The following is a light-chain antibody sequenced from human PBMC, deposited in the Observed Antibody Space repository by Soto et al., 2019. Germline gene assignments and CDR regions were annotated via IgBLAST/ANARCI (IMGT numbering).Light chain of an antibody. CDR1: QSVANY. V-gene: IGKV3-11*01. CDR3: QQRTYWPWT. CDR2: EAS. J-gene: IGKJ1*01. Sequence: TVLPQPLGPLSLSPGERATLSCRASQSVANYLTWYQQKPGQAPRLLIYEASNRATGIPARFSGSGSGTEFTLTISNLEPEDFAVYYCQQRTYWPWTFGQGTKVDIK.